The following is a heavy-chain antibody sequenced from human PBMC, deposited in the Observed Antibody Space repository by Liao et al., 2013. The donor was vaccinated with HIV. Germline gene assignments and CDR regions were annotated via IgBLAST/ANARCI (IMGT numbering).Heavy chain of an antibody. V-gene: IGHV4-34*01. CDR1: GVSFSGYY. Sequence: QVQLQQWGAGLLKPSETLSLTCAVYGVSFSGYYWGWIRQPPGKGLEWIGEINHSGSTNFNPSLKSRLTISVDTSKNQFSLKLTSVTAADTAVYYCARVPKWLRFPFDPWGQGTLVTVSS. CDR2: INHSGST. D-gene: IGHD5-12*01. CDR3: ARVPKWLRFPFDP. J-gene: IGHJ5*02.